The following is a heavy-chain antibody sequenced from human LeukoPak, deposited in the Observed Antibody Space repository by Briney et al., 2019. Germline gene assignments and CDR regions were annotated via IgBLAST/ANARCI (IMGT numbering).Heavy chain of an antibody. CDR3: ARIIPSYYYGSGSYGYYYYYMDV. CDR1: GGSISSYY. J-gene: IGHJ6*03. Sequence: SETLSLTCTVSGGSISSYYWSWIRQPPGRGLEWIGYIYYSGSTNYNPSLKSRVTISVDTSKNQFSLKLSSVTAADTAVYYCARIIPSYYYGSGSYGYYYYYMDVWGKGTTVTISS. V-gene: IGHV4-59*01. D-gene: IGHD3-10*01. CDR2: IYYSGST.